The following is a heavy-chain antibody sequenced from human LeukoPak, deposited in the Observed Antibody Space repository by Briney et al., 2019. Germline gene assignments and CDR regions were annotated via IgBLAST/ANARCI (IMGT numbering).Heavy chain of an antibody. CDR3: ARDGISRWFDP. CDR1: GGTFISYT. V-gene: IGHV1-69*04. Sequence: SVKGSCKDSGGTFISYTISWVRQAPGQGHSLMGRIIPILGIANYAQKFQGRVTITADKSTSTAYMELSSLRSEDTAVYYCARDGISRWFDPWGQGTLVTVSS. D-gene: IGHD1-14*01. J-gene: IGHJ5*02. CDR2: IIPILGIA.